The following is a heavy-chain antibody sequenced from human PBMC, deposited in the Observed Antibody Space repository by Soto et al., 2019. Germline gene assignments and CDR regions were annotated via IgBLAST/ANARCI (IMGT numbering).Heavy chain of an antibody. CDR1: DGSISSGGYS. J-gene: IGHJ5*02. Sequence: QLQLQESGSGLVKPSQTLSLTCAVSDGSISSGGYSWCWIRPPPGKGLEWIGYIYHSGSIYYNPTLKSRVTISVDRRENQFSLKLSSVTAADTAVYYCARVPAPWVQGTLVTVSA. CDR3: ARVPAP. V-gene: IGHV4-30-2*01. CDR2: IYHSGSI.